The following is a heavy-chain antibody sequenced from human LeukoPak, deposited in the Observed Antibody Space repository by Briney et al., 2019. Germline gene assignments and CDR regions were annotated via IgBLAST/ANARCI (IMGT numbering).Heavy chain of an antibody. CDR1: GGSISSSSYY. V-gene: IGHV4-61*02. CDR3: AVTEVRGVRNFDY. D-gene: IGHD3-10*01. Sequence: SETLSLTCTVSGGSISSSSYYWSWIRQPAGKGLEWIGRIYTSGSTNYNPSLKSRVTMSVDTSKNQFSLKLSSVAAADTAVYYCAVTEVRGVRNFDYWGREPWSPSPQ. CDR2: IYTSGST. J-gene: IGHJ4*02.